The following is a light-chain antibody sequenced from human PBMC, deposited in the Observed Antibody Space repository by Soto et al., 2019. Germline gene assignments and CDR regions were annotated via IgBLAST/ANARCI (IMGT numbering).Light chain of an antibody. J-gene: IGLJ1*01. Sequence: QSVLTQPASVSGSPGQSITISCTGASSDVGGYDFVSWYQQHPGKAPKLMIYDVSNRPSGVSNRLSGSKSGNTASLTISGLQAEDEADYYCSSYTGSNSLVFGTGTKVTVL. V-gene: IGLV2-14*03. CDR2: DVS. CDR1: SSDVGGYDF. CDR3: SSYTGSNSLV.